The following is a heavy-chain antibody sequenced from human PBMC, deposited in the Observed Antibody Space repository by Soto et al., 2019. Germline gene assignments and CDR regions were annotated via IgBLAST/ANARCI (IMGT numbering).Heavy chain of an antibody. D-gene: IGHD2-2*01. CDR1: GGTFSSYA. CDR2: IIPIFGTA. Sequence: QVQLVQSGAEVKKPGPSVKVSCKASGGTFSSYAISWVRQAPGQGLEWMGGIIPIFGTANYAQKFQGRVTITEDESTSTAYMELSSLRSEDTAVYYCARAGRYCSSTSCSYNWFDPWGQGTLVTVSS. V-gene: IGHV1-69*01. CDR3: ARAGRYCSSTSCSYNWFDP. J-gene: IGHJ5*02.